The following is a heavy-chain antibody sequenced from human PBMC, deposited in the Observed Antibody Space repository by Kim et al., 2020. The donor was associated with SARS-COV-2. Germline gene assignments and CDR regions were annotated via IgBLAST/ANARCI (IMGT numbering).Heavy chain of an antibody. V-gene: IGHV6-1*01. Sequence: WYNDYSPSVKGRINISQDTSKNHVSLQLTSVSPEDTAVYYCARGYAFDIWGPGTLVTVSS. CDR2: WYN. J-gene: IGHJ3*02. CDR3: ARGYAFDI.